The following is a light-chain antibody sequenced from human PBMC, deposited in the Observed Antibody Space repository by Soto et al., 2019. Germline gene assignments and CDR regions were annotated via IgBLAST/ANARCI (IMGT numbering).Light chain of an antibody. CDR3: SSYTSSSTVV. Sequence: QSVLTQPDSVSGSPGQSITISCTGTSSDVGGYNYVSWYQQHPGKAPKLMIYDVSNRPSGVSNRFSGSKSGNTAALTISGLQDEDEADYYCSSYTSSSTVVFGGGTKLTV. J-gene: IGLJ2*01. CDR1: SSDVGGYNY. V-gene: IGLV2-14*01. CDR2: DVS.